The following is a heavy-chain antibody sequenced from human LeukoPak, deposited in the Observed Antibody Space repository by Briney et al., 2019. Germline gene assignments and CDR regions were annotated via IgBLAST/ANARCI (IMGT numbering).Heavy chain of an antibody. V-gene: IGHV3-7*01. Sequence: SGGSLRLSCAASGFTFSSYWMSWVRQAPGKGLEWVANIKQDGSEKYYVDSVKGRFTISRDNAKNSLYLQMNSLRAEDTAVYYCARVERPQQLVPYYHYYMDVWGKGTTVTVSS. CDR3: ARVERPQQLVPYYHYYMDV. D-gene: IGHD6-13*01. CDR2: IKQDGSEK. J-gene: IGHJ6*03. CDR1: GFTFSSYW.